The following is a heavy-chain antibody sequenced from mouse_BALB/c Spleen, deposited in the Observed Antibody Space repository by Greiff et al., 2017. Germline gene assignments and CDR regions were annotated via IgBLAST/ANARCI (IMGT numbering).Heavy chain of an antibody. Sequence: EVMLVESGPGLVKPSQSLSLTCTVTGYSITSDYAWNWIRQFPGNKLEWMGYISYSGSTSYNPSLKSRISITRDTSKNQFFLQLNSVTTEDTATYYCARSEYFDVWGAGTTVTVSS. J-gene: IGHJ1*01. CDR1: GYSITSDYA. CDR3: ARSEYFDV. V-gene: IGHV3-2*02. CDR2: ISYSGST.